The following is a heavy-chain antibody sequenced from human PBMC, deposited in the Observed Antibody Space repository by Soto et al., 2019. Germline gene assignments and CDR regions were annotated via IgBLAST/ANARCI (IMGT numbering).Heavy chain of an antibody. CDR2: IYYSGST. Sequence: PSETLSLTCTVSGGSISSSSYYWGWIRQPPGKGLEWIGSIYYSGSTYYNPSLKSRVTISVDTSKNQFSLKLSSVTAADTAVYYCAGTTDFALHAFDIWGQGTMVT. V-gene: IGHV4-39*01. CDR1: GGSISSSSYY. J-gene: IGHJ3*02. D-gene: IGHD1-1*01. CDR3: AGTTDFALHAFDI.